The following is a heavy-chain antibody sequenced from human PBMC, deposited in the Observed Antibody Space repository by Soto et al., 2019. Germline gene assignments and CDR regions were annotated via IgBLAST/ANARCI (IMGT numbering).Heavy chain of an antibody. V-gene: IGHV1-46*01. CDR1: GYTFTSYY. Sequence: QVQLVQSGAEVKKPGASVKVSCKTSGYTFTSYYMHWVRQAPGQGLEWMGIINPSGGSTSYAQKFQGRVTMTRDTSTSTVYMELSSLRSEDTAVYYCARDSGAYYYDRNDAFDIWGQGTMVTVSS. J-gene: IGHJ3*02. D-gene: IGHD3-22*01. CDR3: ARDSGAYYYDRNDAFDI. CDR2: INPSGGST.